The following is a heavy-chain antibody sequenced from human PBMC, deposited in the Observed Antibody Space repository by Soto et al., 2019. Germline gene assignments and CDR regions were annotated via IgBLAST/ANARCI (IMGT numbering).Heavy chain of an antibody. CDR1: GFTFSSYA. CDR3: ARPLWRDDYNWGYFDL. D-gene: IGHD4-4*01. Sequence: QVQLVESGGGVVQPGRSLRLSCAASGFTFSSYAMHWVRQAPGKGLEWVAVISYDGSNKYYADSVKGRFTISRDNSNNTLFLQMNSLRAEETAVYYCARPLWRDDYNWGYFDLWGRGTLVTVSS. V-gene: IGHV3-30-3*01. CDR2: ISYDGSNK. J-gene: IGHJ2*01.